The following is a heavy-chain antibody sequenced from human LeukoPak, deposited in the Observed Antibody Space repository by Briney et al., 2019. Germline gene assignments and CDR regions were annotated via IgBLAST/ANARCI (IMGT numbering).Heavy chain of an antibody. Sequence: SETLSLTCVVSSGSISAYYWNWIRQPAGKGLEWIGRLHSSGETTSNPSLMSRASMSLDTSRTHFTLKLTSVTAADTAIYYCATMFGESSDFDHWGQGTPVTVSS. J-gene: IGHJ4*02. CDR1: SGSISAYY. CDR3: ATMFGESSDFDH. CDR2: LHSSGET. V-gene: IGHV4-4*07. D-gene: IGHD3-10*02.